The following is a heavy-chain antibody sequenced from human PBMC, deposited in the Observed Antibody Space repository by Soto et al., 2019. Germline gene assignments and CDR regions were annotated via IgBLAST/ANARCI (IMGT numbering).Heavy chain of an antibody. CDR2: INAGNGNT. Sequence: ASVKVSCKASGYTFTSYAMNWVRQAPGQRLEWMGWINAGNGNTKYSQKFQGRVTITRDTSTSTVYMELSSLRSEDTAVYYCARPWIAAAGLFDYWGQGTLVTVSS. D-gene: IGHD6-13*01. J-gene: IGHJ4*02. CDR1: GYTFTSYA. V-gene: IGHV1-3*01. CDR3: ARPWIAAAGLFDY.